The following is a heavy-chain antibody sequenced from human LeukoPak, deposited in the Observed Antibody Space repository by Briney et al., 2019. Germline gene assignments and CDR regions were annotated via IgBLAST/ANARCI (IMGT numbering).Heavy chain of an antibody. V-gene: IGHV3-30*04. Sequence: GGSLRLSCAASGFTFSSYAMHWVRQAPGKGLEGVAVISYDGSNKYYADSVKGRFTISRDNSKNTLYLQMNSLRAEDTAVYYCWALSSGRTIDAFDIWGQGTMVTVSS. D-gene: IGHD2-15*01. CDR1: GFTFSSYA. CDR3: WALSSGRTIDAFDI. CDR2: ISYDGSNK. J-gene: IGHJ3*02.